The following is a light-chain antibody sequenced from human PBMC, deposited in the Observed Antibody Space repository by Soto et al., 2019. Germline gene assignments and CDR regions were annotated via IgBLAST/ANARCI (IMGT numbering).Light chain of an antibody. CDR3: SSYAGSNNYV. J-gene: IGLJ1*01. V-gene: IGLV2-8*01. CDR2: EVS. CDR1: SSDVGGYNY. Sequence: QSVLTQPPSASGSPGQSVTISCTGTSSDVGGYNYVSWYQQHPGKAPKLIIYEVSKRPSGVPDRFSGSKSGNTASLTVSGLQALDDADYYCSSYAGSNNYVFGTGTKVNV.